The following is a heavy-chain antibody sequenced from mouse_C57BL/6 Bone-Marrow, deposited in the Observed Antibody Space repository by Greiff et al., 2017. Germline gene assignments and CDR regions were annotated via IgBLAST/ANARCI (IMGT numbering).Heavy chain of an antibody. V-gene: IGHV5-6*01. CDR1: GFTFSSYG. Sequence: EVKLVESGGDLVKPGGSLKLSCAASGFTFSSYGMSWVRQTPDTRLAWVATISSGGSYTYSPDSVKGRFTISRDNAKNTLYLQMSSLKSEDTAMYYCARHPILYAMDYWGQGTSVTVSS. J-gene: IGHJ4*01. CDR3: ARHPILYAMDY. CDR2: ISSGGSYT.